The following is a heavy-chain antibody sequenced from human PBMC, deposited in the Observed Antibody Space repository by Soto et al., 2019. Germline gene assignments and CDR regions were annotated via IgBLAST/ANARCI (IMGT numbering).Heavy chain of an antibody. CDR2: ISRNSGSI. Sequence: EVQLVESGGGLVQPGRSLRLSCAASGFTFDDYAMHWVRQAPGKGLEWVSGISRNSGSIGYADSVKGRFTISRDNAKNSLYLQMNSLRAEDTALYYCAKDSMPVVAAHFGYFDYWGQGTLVTVSS. CDR1: GFTFDDYA. D-gene: IGHD2-15*01. CDR3: AKDSMPVVAAHFGYFDY. J-gene: IGHJ4*02. V-gene: IGHV3-9*01.